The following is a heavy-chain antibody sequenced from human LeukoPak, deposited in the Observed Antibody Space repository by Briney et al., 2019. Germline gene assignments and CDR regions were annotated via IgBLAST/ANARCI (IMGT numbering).Heavy chain of an antibody. V-gene: IGHV5-51*01. J-gene: IGHJ5*02. D-gene: IGHD4-17*01. CDR1: GYSFTNYW. Sequence: GESLKISCKGSGYSFTNYWIGWVRQMPGKGLEWMGIIYPGDSDTRYSPSFQGQVTISADKSISTAYLQWSSLKASDSAMYYCARLRDRNENGDYARWFDPWGQGTPVTVSS. CDR2: IYPGDSDT. CDR3: ARLRDRNENGDYARWFDP.